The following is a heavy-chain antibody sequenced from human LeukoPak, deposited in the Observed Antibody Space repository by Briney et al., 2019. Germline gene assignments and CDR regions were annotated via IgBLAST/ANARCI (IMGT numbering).Heavy chain of an antibody. CDR3: ARGRYYGSGEYWFDP. CDR2: MNPNSGNT. Sequence: ASVKVSCKASGYTFTSYGINWVRQATGQGLEWMGWMNPNSGNTGYAQKFQGRVTMTRNTSISTAYMELSSLRSEDTAVYYCARGRYYGSGEYWFDPWGQGTLVTVSS. J-gene: IGHJ5*02. D-gene: IGHD3-10*01. CDR1: GYTFTSYG. V-gene: IGHV1-8*02.